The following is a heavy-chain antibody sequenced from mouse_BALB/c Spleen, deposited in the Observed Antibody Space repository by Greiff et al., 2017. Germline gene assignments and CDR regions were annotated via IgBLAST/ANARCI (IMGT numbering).Heavy chain of an antibody. Sequence: EVMLVESGGGLVQPGGSRKLSCAASGFTFSSFGMHWVRQAPEKGLEWVAYISSGSSTIYYADTVKGRFTISRDNPKNTLFLQMTSLRSEDTAMYYCARRGSSFYYAMDYWGHGTSVTVSS. CDR1: GFTFSSFG. D-gene: IGHD1-1*01. J-gene: IGHJ4*01. V-gene: IGHV5-17*02. CDR2: ISSGSSTI. CDR3: ARRGSSFYYAMDY.